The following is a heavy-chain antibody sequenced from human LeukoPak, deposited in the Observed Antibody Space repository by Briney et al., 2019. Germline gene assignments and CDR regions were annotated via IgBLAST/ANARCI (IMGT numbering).Heavy chain of an antibody. CDR1: GFTFSSYA. V-gene: IGHV3-23*01. CDR3: AKDSLRVRGVIMGS. CDR2: ISGSGGST. J-gene: IGHJ4*02. Sequence: PGGSLRLSCAASGFTFSSYAMSWVRQAPGEGLEWVSAISGSGGSTYYADSVKGRFTISRDNSKNTLYLQMNSLRAEDTAVYYCAKDSLRVRGVIMGSWGQGTLVTVSS. D-gene: IGHD3-10*01.